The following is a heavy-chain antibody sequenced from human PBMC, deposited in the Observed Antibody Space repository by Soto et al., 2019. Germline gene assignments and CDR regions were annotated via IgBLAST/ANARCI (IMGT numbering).Heavy chain of an antibody. D-gene: IGHD5-12*01. CDR1: GGSISSGGYY. CDR2: IYYSGST. CDR3: AREEGGGYDHRWFDP. V-gene: IGHV4-31*03. Sequence: QVQLQESGPGLVKPSQTLSLTCTVSGGSISSGGYYWSWIRQHPGKGLEWIGYIYYSGSTYYNPSIKSRVTISVDTSTHQFSLKLSSVTAADTAVYYCAREEGGGYDHRWFDPWGQGTLVTVSS. J-gene: IGHJ5*02.